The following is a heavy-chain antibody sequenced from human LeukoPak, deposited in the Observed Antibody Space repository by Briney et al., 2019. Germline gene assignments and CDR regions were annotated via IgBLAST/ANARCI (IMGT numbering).Heavy chain of an antibody. CDR2: INPSGGST. V-gene: IGHV1-46*01. CDR1: GYTFTSYY. Sequence: ASVKVSCKASGYTFTSYYMHWVRLAPGQGLEWMGIINPSGGSTSCAQKFQGRVTMTRDTSTSTVYMELSSLRSEDTAVYYCARPLSGELPDYWGQGTLVTVSS. CDR3: ARPLSGELPDY. D-gene: IGHD1-7*01. J-gene: IGHJ4*02.